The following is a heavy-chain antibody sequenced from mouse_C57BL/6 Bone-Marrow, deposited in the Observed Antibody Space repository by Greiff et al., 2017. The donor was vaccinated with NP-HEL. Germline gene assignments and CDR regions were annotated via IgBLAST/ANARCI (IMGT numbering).Heavy chain of an antibody. J-gene: IGHJ1*03. D-gene: IGHD1-1*01. CDR3: ARSGAVPRYFDV. CDR1: GYAFSSSW. CDR2: IYPGDGDT. V-gene: IGHV1-82*01. Sequence: VQLQQSGPELVKPGASVKISCKASGYAFSSSWMNWVKQRPGKGLEWIGRIYPGDGDTNYNGKFKGKATLTADKSSSTAYMQLSSLTSEDSAVYFCARSGAVPRYFDVWGTGTTVTVSS.